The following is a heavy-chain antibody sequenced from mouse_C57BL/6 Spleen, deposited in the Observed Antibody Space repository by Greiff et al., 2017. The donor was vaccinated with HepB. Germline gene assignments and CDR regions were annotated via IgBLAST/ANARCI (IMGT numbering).Heavy chain of an antibody. V-gene: IGHV5-4*01. CDR3: ARDHYDYDVPVY. Sequence: EVHLVESGGGLVKPGGSLKLSCAASGFTFSSYAMSWVRQTPEKRLEWVATISDGGSYTYYPDNVKGRFTISRDNAKNNLYLQMSHLKSEDTAMYYCARDHYDYDVPVYWGQGTLVTVSA. J-gene: IGHJ3*01. D-gene: IGHD2-4*01. CDR1: GFTFSSYA. CDR2: ISDGGSYT.